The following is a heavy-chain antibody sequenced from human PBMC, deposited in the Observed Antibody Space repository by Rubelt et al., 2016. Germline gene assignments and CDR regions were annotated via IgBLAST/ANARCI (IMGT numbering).Heavy chain of an antibody. CDR2: INHSGRT. CDR1: GCSISSSSYY. Sequence: QLQLQESGPGLVKPSETLSLTCTVSGCSISSSSYYWGWIRQPPGKGLEWIGEINHSGRTNYNPSLKSRVTISVDTSKNQFSLKLSSVTAADTAVYYCARVGRLISVDYWGQGTLVTVSS. J-gene: IGHJ4*02. CDR3: ARVGRLISVDY. V-gene: IGHV4-39*07. D-gene: IGHD1-26*01.